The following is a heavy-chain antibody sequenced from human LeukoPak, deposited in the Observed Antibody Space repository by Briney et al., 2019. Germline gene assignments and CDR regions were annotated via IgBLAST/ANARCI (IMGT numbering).Heavy chain of an antibody. CDR3: ARDRIYYDSSGNFDGMDV. D-gene: IGHD3-22*01. Sequence: ASVKVSCKASGYTFTSYYMHWARQAPGQGLEWMGIINPSGGSTSYAQKFQGRVTMTRDTSTSTVYMELSSLRSEDTAVYYCARDRIYYDSSGNFDGMDVWGQGTTVTVSS. J-gene: IGHJ6*02. CDR2: INPSGGST. V-gene: IGHV1-46*01. CDR1: GYTFTSYY.